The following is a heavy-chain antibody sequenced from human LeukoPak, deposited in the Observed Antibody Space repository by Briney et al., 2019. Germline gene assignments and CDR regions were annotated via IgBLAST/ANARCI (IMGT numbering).Heavy chain of an antibody. V-gene: IGHV1-58*02. CDR3: AREVSSRDYYYYYGMDV. Sequence: GTSVKVSCKASGFTFTSSVMQWVRQARGQRLEWIGWIVVGSGNINYAQNFQERVTITRDMSTSTAYMELSSLRSDDTAVYYCAREVSSRDYYYYYGMDVWGQGTTVTVSS. CDR2: IVVGSGNI. D-gene: IGHD6-13*01. CDR1: GFTFTSSV. J-gene: IGHJ6*02.